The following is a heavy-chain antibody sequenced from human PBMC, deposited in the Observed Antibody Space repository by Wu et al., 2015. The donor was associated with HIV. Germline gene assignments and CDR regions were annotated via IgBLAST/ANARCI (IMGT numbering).Heavy chain of an antibody. V-gene: IGHV1-18*01. Sequence: QVQLAQLGVEVRKPGASVKVSCKASGFTFNNYIIVWVRQAPGQGLEWMGWIIPHNGDTDLAPNVQSRVTMSTDASANMAYMELRTLTSDDTAMYYCASRANYGGTSFGGFALDTWGQGTNGHRLY. D-gene: IGHD3-16*01. CDR2: IIPHNGDT. CDR3: ASRANYGGTSFGGFALDT. J-gene: IGHJ3*02. CDR1: GFTFNNYI.